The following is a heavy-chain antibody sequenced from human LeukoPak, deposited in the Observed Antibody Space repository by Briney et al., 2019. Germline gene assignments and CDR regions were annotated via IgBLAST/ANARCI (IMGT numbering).Heavy chain of an antibody. Sequence: SGTLSLTCAVSGGSVSSSNWWSWVRQPPGKGLEWIGKISYSGSTNYNPSLKSRVTVSVDKSKNQLSLELSSVTAADTAVYYCARGGSWYLSFWGQGTLVTVSS. CDR3: ARGGSWYLSF. CDR2: ISYSGST. J-gene: IGHJ4*02. V-gene: IGHV4-4*02. D-gene: IGHD6-13*01. CDR1: GGSVSSSNW.